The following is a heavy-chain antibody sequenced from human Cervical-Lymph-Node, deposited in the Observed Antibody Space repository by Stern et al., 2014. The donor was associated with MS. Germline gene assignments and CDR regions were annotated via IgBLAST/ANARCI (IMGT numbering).Heavy chain of an antibody. CDR2: IYYSGST. V-gene: IGHV4-59*08. CDR3: ATQHSSGWYAFDI. CDR1: GGSISSYY. D-gene: IGHD6-19*01. J-gene: IGHJ3*02. Sequence: QVQLVQSGPGLVKSSETLSVTCTVSGGSISSYYWSWIRQPPGKGLEWIGYIYYSGSTNYNPSFKSRVTISVDSSKNQFSLKLNSVTAADTAMYYCATQHSSGWYAFDIWGQGTMVTVSS.